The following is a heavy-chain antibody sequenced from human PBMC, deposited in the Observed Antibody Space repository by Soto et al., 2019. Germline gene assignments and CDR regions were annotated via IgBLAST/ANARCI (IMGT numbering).Heavy chain of an antibody. D-gene: IGHD3-9*01. V-gene: IGHV3-66*01. CDR1: GLTVSTNY. Sequence: EVQLVESGGGLVQPGGSLRISCAASGLTVSTNYMSWVRQAPGKGLEWVSIIYYGGTTYSADSVKGRFTISRDDSKHTLYLQMHSLRAEDTAVYYCARDYDTSRGDWAYYGIDVWGQGITVTVSS. CDR3: ARDYDTSRGDWAYYGIDV. CDR2: IYYGGTT. J-gene: IGHJ6*02.